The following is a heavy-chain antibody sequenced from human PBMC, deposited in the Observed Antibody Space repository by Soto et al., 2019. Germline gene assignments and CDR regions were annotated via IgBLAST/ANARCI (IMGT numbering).Heavy chain of an antibody. CDR1: GFSLNTRGVG. CDR2: IYWDDDE. V-gene: IGHV2-5*02. Sequence: QITLKESGPTLVKPTQTLTLTCTFSGFSLNTRGVGVGWIRQPAGKALGWLALIYWDDDERFRPSRRSRLTITKYTSNNQVFLTMTNIHPMDTATYYSAHDSRGWFGFDYWGQGTLVTVSS. D-gene: IGHD3-10*01. J-gene: IGHJ4*02. CDR3: AHDSRGWFGFDY.